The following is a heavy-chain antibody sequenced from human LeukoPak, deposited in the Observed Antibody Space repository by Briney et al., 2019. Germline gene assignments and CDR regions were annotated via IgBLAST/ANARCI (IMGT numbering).Heavy chain of an antibody. J-gene: IGHJ4*02. CDR1: GGSFSGYS. Sequence: SETLSLTCAVYGGSFSGYSWTWIRQPPGKGLEWIGEINHRGSTNYNPSLESRVTISVDTSKNQFSLKLSSVSAADTAVFYCARLFGCSGGSCYFDYWGQGTLVTVSS. CDR2: INHRGST. CDR3: ARLFGCSGGSCYFDY. V-gene: IGHV4-34*01. D-gene: IGHD2-15*01.